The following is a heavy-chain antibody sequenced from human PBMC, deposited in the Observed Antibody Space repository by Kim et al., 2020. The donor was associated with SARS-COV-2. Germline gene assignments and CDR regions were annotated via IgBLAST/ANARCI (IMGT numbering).Heavy chain of an antibody. J-gene: IGHJ4*02. CDR1: GFTFSSYS. CDR2: ISSSSSYI. CDR3: ARDYYDYVWAFDY. Sequence: GESLRLSCAASGFTFSSYSMNWVRQAPGKGLEWVSSISSSSSYIYYADSVKGRFTISRDNAKNSLYLQMNSLRAEDTAVYYCARDYYDYVWAFDYWGQGTLVTVSS. V-gene: IGHV3-21*01. D-gene: IGHD3-16*01.